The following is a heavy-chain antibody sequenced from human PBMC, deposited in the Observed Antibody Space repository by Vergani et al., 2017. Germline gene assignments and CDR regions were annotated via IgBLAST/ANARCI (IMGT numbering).Heavy chain of an antibody. CDR2: ISGSGGST. V-gene: IGHV3-23*01. Sequence: EVQLLESGGGLVQPGGSVRLSCAASGFTFSSYAMSWVRQAPGKGLEWVSAISGSGGSTYYADSVKGRFTISRDNSKNTLYLQMNSLRAEDTAVYYCGNLGGDYYYGMDVWGQGTTVTVSS. CDR1: GFTFSSYA. D-gene: IGHD3-3*01. J-gene: IGHJ6*02. CDR3: GNLGGDYYYGMDV.